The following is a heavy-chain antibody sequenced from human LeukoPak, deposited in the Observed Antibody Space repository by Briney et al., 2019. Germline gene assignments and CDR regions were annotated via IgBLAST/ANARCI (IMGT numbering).Heavy chain of an antibody. D-gene: IGHD3-22*01. CDR2: ISSSSSYI. V-gene: IGHV3-21*01. Sequence: GGSLRLSCAASGFTFSTYSMNSLRQAPGKGLEWVSSISSSSSYIYYADSVKGRFTISRDNAKNSLYLQMNSLRAEDTAVYYCARGGDSSSYYYWGQGTLVTVSS. CDR1: GFTFSTYS. CDR3: ARGGDSSSYYY. J-gene: IGHJ4*02.